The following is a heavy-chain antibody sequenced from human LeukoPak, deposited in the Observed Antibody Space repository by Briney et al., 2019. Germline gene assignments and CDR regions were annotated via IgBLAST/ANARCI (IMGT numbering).Heavy chain of an antibody. J-gene: IGHJ1*01. CDR3: AKESGSRSYGAYFPH. Sequence: PGGSLRLSCAASGFTFSSYGMHWVRQAPGKGLEWVAVISYDGSNKYSADSVKGRFTISRDNSKSTLYLQMNSLRAEDTAVYYCAKESGSRSYGAYFPHWGQGTLVTVSS. V-gene: IGHV3-30*18. CDR1: GFTFSSYG. CDR2: ISYDGSNK. D-gene: IGHD6-13*01.